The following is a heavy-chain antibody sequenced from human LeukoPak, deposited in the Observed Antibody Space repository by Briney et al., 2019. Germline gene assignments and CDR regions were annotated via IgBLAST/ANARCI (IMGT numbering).Heavy chain of an antibody. CDR3: ARPRGYGSGSYYKAPNYYYYGMDV. D-gene: IGHD3-10*01. J-gene: IGHJ6*04. CDR2: INHSGST. V-gene: IGHV4-34*01. CDR1: GGSFSGYY. Sequence: PSETLSLTCAVYGGSFSGYYWSWIRQPPGKGLEWIGEINHSGSTNYNPSLKSRVTISVDTSKNQFSLKLSSVTAADTAVYYCARPRGYGSGSYYKAPNYYYYGMDVWGKGTTVTVSS.